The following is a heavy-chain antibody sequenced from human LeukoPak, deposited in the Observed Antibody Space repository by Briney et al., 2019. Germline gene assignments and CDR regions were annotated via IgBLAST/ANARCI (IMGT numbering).Heavy chain of an antibody. CDR3: GTRGY. D-gene: IGHD1-7*01. V-gene: IGHV1-2*02. CDR1: GYTFTGYY. CDR2: INPNSGGT. J-gene: IGHJ4*02. Sequence: ASVKVSCKASGYTFTGYYIHWVRQAPGQGLEWMGWINPNSGGTNYARNFQGRVTMTRDTSISTTYMELSRLRSDDTAVYYCGTRGYWGQGTLVTVSS.